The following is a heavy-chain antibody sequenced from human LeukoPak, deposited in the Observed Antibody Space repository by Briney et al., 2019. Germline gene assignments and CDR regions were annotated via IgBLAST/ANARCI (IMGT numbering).Heavy chain of an antibody. J-gene: IGHJ4*02. CDR2: IWYDGSNK. CDR1: GFTFSSYG. V-gene: IGHV3-33*01. D-gene: IGHD1-26*01. CDR3: ARDPSIVGATTDLPGY. Sequence: GGSLRLSCAASGFTFSSYGMHWVRQAPGKGLEWVAVIWYDGSNKYYADSVKGRFTISRDNSKNTLYLQMNSLRAEDTAVHYCARDPSIVGATTDLPGYWGQGTLVTVSS.